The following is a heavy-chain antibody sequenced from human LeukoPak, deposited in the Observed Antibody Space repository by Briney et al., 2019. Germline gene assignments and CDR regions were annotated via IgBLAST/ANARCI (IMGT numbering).Heavy chain of an antibody. Sequence: GGSLRLSCAASGFTFSSYWMSWVRQAPGKGLEWVANIKQDGSEKYYVDSVKGRFTISRDNAKNSLYLQMNSLRAEDTAVYYCARERGYDYVWGSYRYGGDYFDYWGQGTLVTVSS. J-gene: IGHJ4*02. CDR1: GFTFSSYW. D-gene: IGHD3-16*02. V-gene: IGHV3-7*01. CDR2: IKQDGSEK. CDR3: ARERGYDYVWGSYRYGGDYFDY.